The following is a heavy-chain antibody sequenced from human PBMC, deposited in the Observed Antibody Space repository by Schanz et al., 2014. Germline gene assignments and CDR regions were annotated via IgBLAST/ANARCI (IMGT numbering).Heavy chain of an antibody. V-gene: IGHV3-48*01. CDR2: ISSSSSTI. J-gene: IGHJ4*02. CDR3: AGDWASGRYYSDY. Sequence: EVQLVESGGGLVQPGGSLRLSCAASGFTFRTYLMNWVRQAPGKGLEWVSFISSSSSTIYYAESVKGRFAISRDNSKDTLYLQMNSLRTEDTAVYYCAGDWASGRYYSDYWGQGTLVTVSS. CDR1: GFTFRTYL. D-gene: IGHD1-26*01.